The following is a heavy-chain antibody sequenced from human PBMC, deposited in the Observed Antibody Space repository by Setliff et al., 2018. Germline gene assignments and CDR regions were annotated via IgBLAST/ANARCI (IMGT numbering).Heavy chain of an antibody. CDR3: ARYLPKYSSSSVDNYFDY. Sequence: KTSETMSLTCTVSCCSISSGIYYWSWIRQPAGKGLEWIGHIYTSGSTNYNPSLKSRVTISVDTSKNQFSLKLSSVTAAYTALYYCARYLPKYSSSSVDNYFDYWGQGTLVT. J-gene: IGHJ4*02. D-gene: IGHD6-6*01. CDR1: CCSISSGIYY. V-gene: IGHV4-61*09. CDR2: IYTSGST.